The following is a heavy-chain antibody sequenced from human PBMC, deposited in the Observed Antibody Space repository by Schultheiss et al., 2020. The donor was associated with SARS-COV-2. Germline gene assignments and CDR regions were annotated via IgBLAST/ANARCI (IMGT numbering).Heavy chain of an antibody. Sequence: GSLRLSCAASGFTFSSYSMNWVRQAPGKGLEWVSYISSSSSTIYYADSVKGRITISRDNAKNSLYLQMNSLRDEDTAVYYCARGDSGSFHVEYFQHWGQGTVVTGAS. D-gene: IGHD1-26*01. CDR2: ISSSSSTI. J-gene: IGHJ1*01. CDR1: GFTFSSYS. V-gene: IGHV3-48*02. CDR3: ARGDSGSFHVEYFQH.